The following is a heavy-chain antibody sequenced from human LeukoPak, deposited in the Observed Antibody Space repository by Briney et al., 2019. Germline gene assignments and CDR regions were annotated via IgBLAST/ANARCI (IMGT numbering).Heavy chain of an antibody. CDR3: TTEASYAPLDY. CDR2: ISGSGGST. Sequence: GGSLRLSCAVSGFTFSSYAMSWVRQAPGKGLEWVSAISGSGGSTYYADSVKGRFTISRDNSKNTLYLQMNSLKTEDTAVYYCTTEASYAPLDYWGQGTLVTVSS. CDR1: GFTFSSYA. D-gene: IGHD2-2*01. J-gene: IGHJ4*02. V-gene: IGHV3-23*01.